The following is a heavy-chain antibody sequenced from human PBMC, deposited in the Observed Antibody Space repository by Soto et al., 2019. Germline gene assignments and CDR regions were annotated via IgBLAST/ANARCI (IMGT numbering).Heavy chain of an antibody. Sequence: GASVKVSCKASGYTFTSYLMHWVRQAPGQRFEWMGCVNGGNGDTKYSQKLQGRVTMTRETSASTAYMELSSLRSEDTAVYYCATDLPDGYNSHFDNWGQGTLVTVSS. V-gene: IGHV1-3*01. CDR1: GYTFTSYL. D-gene: IGHD5-12*01. CDR3: ATDLPDGYNSHFDN. CDR2: VNGGNGDT. J-gene: IGHJ4*02.